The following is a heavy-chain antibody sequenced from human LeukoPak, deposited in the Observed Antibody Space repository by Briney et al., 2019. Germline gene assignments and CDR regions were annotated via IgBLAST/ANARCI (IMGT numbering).Heavy chain of an antibody. CDR3: ARARGIVGARRHFDY. D-gene: IGHD1-26*01. J-gene: IGHJ4*02. CDR1: GFTFSSYA. Sequence: GGSLRLSCAASGFTFSSYAMHWVRQAPGKGLEWVAVISYDGSNKYYADSVKGRFTISRDNSKNTLYLQMNSLRAEDTAVYYCARARGIVGARRHFDYWGQGTLVTVSS. CDR2: ISYDGSNK. V-gene: IGHV3-30-3*01.